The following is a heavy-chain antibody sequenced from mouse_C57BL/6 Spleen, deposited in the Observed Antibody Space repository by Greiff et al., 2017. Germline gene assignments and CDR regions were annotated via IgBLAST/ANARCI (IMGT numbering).Heavy chain of an antibody. Sequence: VQLQQSGPELVKPGASVKISCKASGYSFTSYYIHWVKQRPGQGLEWIGWIYPGSGNTKYNEKFKGKATLTADTSSSTAYMQLSSLTSEDSAVYYCSRGDYGNYSWFAYWGQGTLVTVSA. CDR3: SRGDYGNYSWFAY. D-gene: IGHD2-1*01. J-gene: IGHJ3*01. CDR2: IYPGSGNT. V-gene: IGHV1-66*01. CDR1: GYSFTSYY.